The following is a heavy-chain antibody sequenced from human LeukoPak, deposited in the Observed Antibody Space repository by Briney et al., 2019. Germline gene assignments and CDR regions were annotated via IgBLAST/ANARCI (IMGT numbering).Heavy chain of an antibody. CDR1: GGSISSGSYY. V-gene: IGHV4-61*02. Sequence: SETLSLTCTVSGGSISSGSYYWSWIRQPAGKGLEWIGRIYTSGSTNYNPSLKSRVTISVDTSKNQFSLKLSSLTAADTAVYYCARDPAGIQYYYYYMDVWGKGTTVTGPS. CDR2: IYTSGST. J-gene: IGHJ6*03. D-gene: IGHD1-14*01. CDR3: ARDPAGIQYYYYYMDV.